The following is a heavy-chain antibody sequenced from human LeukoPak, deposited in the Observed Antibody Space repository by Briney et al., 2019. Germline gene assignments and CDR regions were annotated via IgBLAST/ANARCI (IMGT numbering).Heavy chain of an antibody. D-gene: IGHD3-22*01. CDR1: GFTFRNYG. CDR3: AKEKSSGYADS. CDR2: ISYDGSIE. Sequence: GGSLRLSCAASGFTFRNYGIHWVRRAPGKGLEWVAVISYDGSIENYQDSVKGRFTISRDNSKNTVYLQMNSVRVEDTAVYYCAKEKSSGYADSWGQGTLVTVSS. J-gene: IGHJ4*02. V-gene: IGHV3-30*18.